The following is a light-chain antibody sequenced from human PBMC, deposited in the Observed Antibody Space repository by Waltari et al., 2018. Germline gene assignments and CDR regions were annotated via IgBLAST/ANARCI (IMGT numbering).Light chain of an antibody. V-gene: IGLV1-44*01. J-gene: IGLJ2*01. CDR1: SSNTGSNP. Sequence: QSVLTQPPSASGPPGQRVTISCSGISSNTGSNPVNWYQPPPGTAPKPLIYSNNQRPSGVPDRFSGSKSGTSASLAISGLQSEDEADYYCAAWDDSLNGPHVVFGGGTKLTVL. CDR2: SNN. CDR3: AAWDDSLNGPHVV.